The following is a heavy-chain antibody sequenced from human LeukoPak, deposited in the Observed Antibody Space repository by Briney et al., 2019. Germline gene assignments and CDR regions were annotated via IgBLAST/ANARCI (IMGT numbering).Heavy chain of an antibody. J-gene: IGHJ4*02. Sequence: PGGSLRLSCAASGFTFSSYAMSWVRQAPGKGLEWVSAISGSGGSTYYADSVKGRFTISRDNSKNTLYLQMNSLRAEDTAVYYCVTYYDILTGYLLYYFDYWGQGTLVTVSS. V-gene: IGHV3-23*01. CDR2: ISGSGGST. D-gene: IGHD3-9*01. CDR3: VTYYDILTGYLLYYFDY. CDR1: GFTFSSYA.